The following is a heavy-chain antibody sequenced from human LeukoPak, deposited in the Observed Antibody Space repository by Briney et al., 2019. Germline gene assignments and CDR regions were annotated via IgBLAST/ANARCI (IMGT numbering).Heavy chain of an antibody. J-gene: IGHJ4*02. CDR1: GCTFTGYY. CDR2: INPNSGGT. D-gene: IGHD3-10*01. V-gene: IGHV1-2*02. Sequence: ASVKVSCKASGCTFTGYYMHWVRQAPGQGLEWMGWINPNSGGTNYAQKFQGRVTMTRDTSISTAYMELSRLRSDDTAVYYCARVRYYGSGSFDYWGQGTLVTVSS. CDR3: ARVRYYGSGSFDY.